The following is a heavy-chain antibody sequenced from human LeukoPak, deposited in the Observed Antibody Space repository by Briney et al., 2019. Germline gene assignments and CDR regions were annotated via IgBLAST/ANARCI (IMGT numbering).Heavy chain of an antibody. J-gene: IGHJ4*02. CDR3: AKAAGYSSSWIDY. CDR1: GFPFDDYG. CDR2: IKQDGSEK. V-gene: IGHV3-7*03. Sequence: GGSLRLSCAASGFPFDDYGMLWVRQAPGKGLEWVANIKQDGSEKYYVDSVKGRFTISRDNAKNSLYLQMNSLRAEDTAVYYCAKAAGYSSSWIDYWGQGTLVTVSS. D-gene: IGHD6-13*01.